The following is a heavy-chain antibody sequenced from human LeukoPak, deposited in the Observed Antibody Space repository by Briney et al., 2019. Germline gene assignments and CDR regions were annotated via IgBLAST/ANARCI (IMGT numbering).Heavy chain of an antibody. Sequence: SQTLSLTCTVSGGSISSGGYYWSWIRQHPGKGLEWIGYIYYSRSTYYNPSLKSRVTISVDTSKNQFSLKLSSVTAADTAVYYCARELIVVVPAAKGGYNWFDPWGQGTLVTVSS. D-gene: IGHD2-2*01. CDR1: GGSISSGGYY. J-gene: IGHJ5*02. CDR2: IYYSRST. V-gene: IGHV4-31*03. CDR3: ARELIVVVPAAKGGYNWFDP.